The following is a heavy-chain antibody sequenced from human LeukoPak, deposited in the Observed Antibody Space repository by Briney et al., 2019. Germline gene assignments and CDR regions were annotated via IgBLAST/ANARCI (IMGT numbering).Heavy chain of an antibody. J-gene: IGHJ4*02. V-gene: IGHV3-30-3*01. CDR2: ISHGGTNK. Sequence: GGSLRLSCAASGFSFSTHVMHWVRQAPGKGLEWVAIISHGGTNKYYADSVKGRFTISRDNSKNTLSLQMNSLRPEDTAVYYCARGEYCSGGICYPPHFDYWGQGTLVTVSS. D-gene: IGHD2-15*01. CDR1: GFSFSTHV. CDR3: ARGEYCSGGICYPPHFDY.